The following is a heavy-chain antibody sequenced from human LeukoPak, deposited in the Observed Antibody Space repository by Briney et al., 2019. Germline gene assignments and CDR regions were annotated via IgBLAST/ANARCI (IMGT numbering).Heavy chain of an antibody. D-gene: IGHD6-13*01. J-gene: IGHJ2*01. V-gene: IGHV4-34*01. CDR3: ARGDSSSWYGYWYFDL. Sequence: PSETLSLTCAVYGGSFSGYYWSWIRQPPGKGLEWIGEINHSGSTNYNPSLKSRVTISVDTSKNQFSLKLSSVTAADTAVYYCARGDSSSWYGYWYFDLWGRGTLVTVSS. CDR2: INHSGST. CDR1: GGSFSGYY.